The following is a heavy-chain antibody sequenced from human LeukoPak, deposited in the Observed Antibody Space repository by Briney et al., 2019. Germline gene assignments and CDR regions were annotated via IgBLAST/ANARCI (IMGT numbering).Heavy chain of an antibody. CDR3: AKDIFTMVRGVVDY. J-gene: IGHJ4*02. Sequence: SLRLSCAASGFTFDDYAMHWVRQAPGKGLEGVSGISWNSGSIGYADSVKGRFTISRDNAKNSLYLQMNSLRAEDTALYYCAKDIFTMVRGVVDYWGQGTLVTVSS. CDR1: GFTFDDYA. CDR2: ISWNSGSI. D-gene: IGHD3-10*01. V-gene: IGHV3-9*01.